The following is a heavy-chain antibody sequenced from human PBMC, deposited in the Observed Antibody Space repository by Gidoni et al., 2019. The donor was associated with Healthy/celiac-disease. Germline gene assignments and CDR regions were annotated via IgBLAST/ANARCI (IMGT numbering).Heavy chain of an antibody. CDR2: IYPSGST. CDR1: GGSISSSNW. J-gene: IGHJ4*02. D-gene: IGHD3-10*01. Sequence: QVQLQESGPGPVTPLGTLCPTCAVSGGSISSSNWWSWVRSPPGKGLEWIGEIYPSGSTNYNPSLKSRVTISVDKSKNQFSLKLSSGTAADTAVYYCATSPGQAGDYWGQGTLVTVSS. V-gene: IGHV4-4*02. CDR3: ATSPGQAGDY.